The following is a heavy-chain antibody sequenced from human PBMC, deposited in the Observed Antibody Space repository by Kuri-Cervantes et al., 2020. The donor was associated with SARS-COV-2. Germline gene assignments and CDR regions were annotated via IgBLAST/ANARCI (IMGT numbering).Heavy chain of an antibody. Sequence: ASVKVSCKASGYTFTSYDINWVRQATGQGLEWIGWINPDTGNAGYAQKFQGRVTVTSDTSTSTAFMELSSLRSDDTAVYYCTTLIDYWGQGALVTVSS. CDR3: TTLIDY. CDR1: GYTFTSYD. J-gene: IGHJ4*02. CDR2: INPDTGNA. V-gene: IGHV1-8*02.